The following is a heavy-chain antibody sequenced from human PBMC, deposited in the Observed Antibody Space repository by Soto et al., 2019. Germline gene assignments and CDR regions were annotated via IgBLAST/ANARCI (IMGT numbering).Heavy chain of an antibody. D-gene: IGHD3-9*01. CDR2: IYSGGST. CDR3: ARGNSYDILTGYYSYYYYYYMDV. Sequence: GGSLRLSCAASGFTVSSNYMSWVRQAPGKGLEWVSVIYSGGSTYYADSVKGRFTSSRHNSKNTLYLQMNSLRAEDTAVYYCARGNSYDILTGYYSYYYYYYMDVWGKGTTVTVSS. J-gene: IGHJ6*03. V-gene: IGHV3-53*04. CDR1: GFTVSSNY.